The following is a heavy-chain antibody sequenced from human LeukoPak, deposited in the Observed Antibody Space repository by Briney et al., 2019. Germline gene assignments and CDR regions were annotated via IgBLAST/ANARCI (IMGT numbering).Heavy chain of an antibody. J-gene: IGHJ3*02. CDR2: IYYSGST. CDR1: GGSISSYY. Sequence: SETLSLTCTVSGGSISSYYWSWIRQPPGKGLEWIGYIYYSGSTNYNPSLKSRVTISVDTSKNQFSLKLSSVTAADTAVYYCARRKGSTMIVVVPWDAFDIWGQGTMVTVSS. CDR3: ARRKGSTMIVVVPWDAFDI. V-gene: IGHV4-59*08. D-gene: IGHD3-22*01.